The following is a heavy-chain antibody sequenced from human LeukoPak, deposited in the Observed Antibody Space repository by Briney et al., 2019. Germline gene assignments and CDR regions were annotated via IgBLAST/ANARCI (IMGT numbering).Heavy chain of an antibody. CDR1: GFTFSTYW. CDR2: IKQDGSDT. V-gene: IGHV3-7*05. D-gene: IGHD2-21*02. CDR3: ARDLGGDSR. Sequence: GGSLRLSCAASGFTFSTYWMSWVRQAPGRGLEWVANIKQDGSDTHYVGSEKGRFTISRDNAKNSLYLQMNSLRAEDTAVYYCARDLGGDSRWGQGTLVTVSS. J-gene: IGHJ4*02.